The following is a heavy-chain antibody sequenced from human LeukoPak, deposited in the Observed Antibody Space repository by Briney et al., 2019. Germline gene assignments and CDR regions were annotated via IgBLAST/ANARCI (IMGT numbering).Heavy chain of an antibody. CDR3: ARGDYSGSYWRY. Sequence: PSETLSLTCTVSGDSINSGGYYWGWIRQPPGKGLEWIGSIYYRGGTYYKPSLKSRVTISVDTSKNQFSLKLSSVTAADTAVYYCARGDYSGSYWRYWGQGTLVTVSS. CDR2: IYYRGGT. J-gene: IGHJ4*02. V-gene: IGHV4-39*07. D-gene: IGHD1-26*01. CDR1: GDSINSGGYY.